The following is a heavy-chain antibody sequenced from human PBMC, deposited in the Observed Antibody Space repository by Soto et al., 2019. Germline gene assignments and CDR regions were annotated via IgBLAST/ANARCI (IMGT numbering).Heavy chain of an antibody. CDR2: IYYSGST. Sequence: QVQLQESGPGLVKPSQTLSLTCTVSGGSISSGGYYWSWIRQHPGKGLEWIGYIYYSGSTYYNPSLKSXXTXAXVTSKNQFSLKLGSVTAADTAVYYCARLYSYGPLRYWGQGTLVTVSS. D-gene: IGHD5-18*01. V-gene: IGHV4-31*03. CDR1: GGSISSGGYY. J-gene: IGHJ4*02. CDR3: ARLYSYGPLRY.